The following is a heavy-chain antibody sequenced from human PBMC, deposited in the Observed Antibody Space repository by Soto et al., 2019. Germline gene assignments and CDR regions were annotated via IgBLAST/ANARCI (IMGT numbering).Heavy chain of an antibody. D-gene: IGHD6-19*01. V-gene: IGHV3-21*01. CDR2: ISSSSSYI. Sequence: GGSLRLSCAASGFTFSSYSMNWVRQAPGKGLEWVSSISSSSSYIYYADSVKGRFTISRDNAKNSLYLQMNSLRAEDTAVYYCARAPGRSGARTYMDVWGKGTTVTVSS. CDR1: GFTFSSYS. CDR3: ARAPGRSGARTYMDV. J-gene: IGHJ6*03.